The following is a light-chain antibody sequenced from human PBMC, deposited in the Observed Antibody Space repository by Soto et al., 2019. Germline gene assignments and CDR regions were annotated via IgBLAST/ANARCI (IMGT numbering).Light chain of an antibody. Sequence: DIVMTQSPLSLPVTPGEPASISCRSSQSLVHSNGYNYLDWYLQKPGKSPQXXIYLGSNRESGVPGRFSGSGSGTDCTLKISRVEAEDVGVDYCKQALRTKWTFGQGTKVDI. CDR1: QSLVHSNGYNY. V-gene: IGKV2-28*01. CDR2: LGS. CDR3: KQALRTKWT. J-gene: IGKJ1*01.